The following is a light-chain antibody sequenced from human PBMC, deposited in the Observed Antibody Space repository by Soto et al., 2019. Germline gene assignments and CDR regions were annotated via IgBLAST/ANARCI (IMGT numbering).Light chain of an antibody. V-gene: IGLV2-11*01. CDR2: DVS. Sequence: QSALTQPRSVSGSPGQSVTISCTGISSDVGGYNYVSWYQQHPGKAPKLMIYDVSKRPSGVPDRFSGSKSGNTASLTISGLQAEDEADYYCCSYAGSSAVFGGGTQLTVL. CDR1: SSDVGGYNY. CDR3: CSYAGSSAV. J-gene: IGLJ7*01.